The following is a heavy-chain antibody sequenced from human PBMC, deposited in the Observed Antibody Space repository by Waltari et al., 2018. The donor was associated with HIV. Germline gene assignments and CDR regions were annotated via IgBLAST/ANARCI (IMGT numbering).Heavy chain of an antibody. V-gene: IGHV5-51*01. J-gene: IGHJ5*02. CDR1: GYSFTNYW. D-gene: IGHD6-6*01. CDR3: ARLRSGLGWFDP. Sequence: EVQLVQSGAEVKKPGESLKISCKGSGYSFTNYWIGWVRQMPGKGLDGMGSIFRGDLDTRYRPSVQGQFTSSADKSISTAYLQWSSLKASDTAMYYCARLRSGLGWFDPWGQGTLVTVSS. CDR2: IFRGDLDT.